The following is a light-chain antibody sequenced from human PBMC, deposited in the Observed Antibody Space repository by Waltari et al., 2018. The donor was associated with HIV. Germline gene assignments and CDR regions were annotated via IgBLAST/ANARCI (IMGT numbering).Light chain of an antibody. CDR2: WAS. V-gene: IGKV4-1*01. CDR1: QGVLYNSNNKNY. Sequence: DIVMTQSPDSLAVSLGERATINCKSSQGVLYNSNNKNYLAWYQQKPGQPPKLLIYWASTRESGVADRVSGSGSGTDFTLTISSLQAEDVAVYYCQQDYSTPITFGGGTKVEIK. J-gene: IGKJ4*01. CDR3: QQDYSTPIT.